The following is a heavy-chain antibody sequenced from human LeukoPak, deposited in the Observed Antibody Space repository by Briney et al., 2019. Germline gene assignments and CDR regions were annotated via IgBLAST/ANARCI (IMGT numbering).Heavy chain of an antibody. D-gene: IGHD5-18*01. J-gene: IGHJ4*02. CDR2: INHSGST. Sequence: SETLSLTCAVYGGSFSGYYWSWIRQPPGKGLEWIGEINHSGSTNYNPSLKSRVTISVVTSKNQFSLKLSSVTAADTAVYYCARGPRIQLWLPPIDYWGQGTLVTVSS. CDR3: ARGPRIQLWLPPIDY. V-gene: IGHV4-34*01. CDR1: GGSFSGYY.